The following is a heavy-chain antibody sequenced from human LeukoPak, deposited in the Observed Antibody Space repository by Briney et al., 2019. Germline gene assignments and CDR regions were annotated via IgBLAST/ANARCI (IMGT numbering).Heavy chain of an antibody. J-gene: IGHJ2*01. CDR3: ARGGNHGDYWYFDL. V-gene: IGHV3-7*04. CDR1: EFTFSNFW. CDR2: IKQDGSEK. Sequence: GGSLRLSCSASEFTFSNFWMSWVRQAPGTGPEWVANIKQDGSEKYYVDSVKGRFTISRDNAETSLHLQMTSLRAEDAAVYYCARGGNHGDYWYFDLWGRGTLVTVSS. D-gene: IGHD4-17*01.